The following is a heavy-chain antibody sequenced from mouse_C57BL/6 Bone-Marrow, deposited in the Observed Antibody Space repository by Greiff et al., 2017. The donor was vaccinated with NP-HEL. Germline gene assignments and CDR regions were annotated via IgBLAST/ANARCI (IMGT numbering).Heavy chain of an antibody. CDR2: ISDGGSYT. J-gene: IGHJ1*03. D-gene: IGHD1-1*01. V-gene: IGHV5-4*01. CDR3: ARDYYGSSYWYFDV. CDR1: GFTFSSYA. Sequence: EVMLVESGGGLVKPGGSLKLSCAASGFTFSSYAMSWVRQTPEKRLAWVATISDGGSYTYYPDNVKGRFTISRDNAKNNLYLQMSHLKSEDTAMYYCARDYYGSSYWYFDVWGTGTTVTVSS.